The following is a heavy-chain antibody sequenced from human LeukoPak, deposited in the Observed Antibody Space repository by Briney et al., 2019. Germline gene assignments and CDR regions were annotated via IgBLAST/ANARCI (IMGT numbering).Heavy chain of an antibody. CDR2: IYYSGST. D-gene: IGHD1-26*01. J-gene: IGHJ4*02. V-gene: IGHV4-59*01. CDR1: GGSISSFY. CDR3: ARGYSGSYGRFDF. Sequence: PSETLSLTCTVSGGSISSFYWSWIRQPPGKGLEWIGYIYYSGSTNYNPSLKSRVTISVDTSKNQFSLKLSSVTAADTAVYYCARGYSGSYGRFDFWGQGTLVTVSS.